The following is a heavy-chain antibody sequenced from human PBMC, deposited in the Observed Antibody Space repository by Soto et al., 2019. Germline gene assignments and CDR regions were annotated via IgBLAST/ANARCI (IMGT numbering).Heavy chain of an antibody. Sequence: PGESLRLSCAASGFMFSTTDMSWVRQAPGKGLEWVTTIEGSGAITYYADSVKGRFIISRDNSRNTVYLQMDSLTADETAVYYCVKNSGWFNTWGQGTLVTVSS. V-gene: IGHV3-23*01. CDR1: GFMFSTTD. D-gene: IGHD3-10*01. CDR3: VKNSGWFNT. J-gene: IGHJ5*02. CDR2: IEGSGAIT.